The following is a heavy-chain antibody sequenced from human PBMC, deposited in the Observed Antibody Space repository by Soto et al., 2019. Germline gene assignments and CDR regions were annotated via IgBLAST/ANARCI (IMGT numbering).Heavy chain of an antibody. Sequence: GGSLRLSCAASGFTFSSYWMHWVRQAPGKGLVWVSRINSDGSSTSYADSVKGRFTISRDNAKNTLYLQMNSLRAEDTAVYYCARGRYCSSTSCYTFGDAFDIWGQGTMVTVSS. CDR1: GFTFSSYW. J-gene: IGHJ3*02. CDR3: ARGRYCSSTSCYTFGDAFDI. V-gene: IGHV3-74*01. CDR2: INSDGSST. D-gene: IGHD2-2*02.